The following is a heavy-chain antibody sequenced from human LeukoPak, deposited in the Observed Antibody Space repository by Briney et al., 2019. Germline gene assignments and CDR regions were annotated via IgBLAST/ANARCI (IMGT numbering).Heavy chain of an antibody. CDR2: IYRDGSS. CDR1: GFTFSSYS. Sequence: GGSLRLSCAASGFTFSSYSMSWVRQAPGKGLEWVSVIYRDGSSYYAESVKGRFTISRDNSKNTLYIQMNSLRAEDTAVYYCARSFYDILIGYYQYFDYWGQGTLVTVSS. J-gene: IGHJ4*02. CDR3: ARSFYDILIGYYQYFDY. D-gene: IGHD3-9*01. V-gene: IGHV3-66*01.